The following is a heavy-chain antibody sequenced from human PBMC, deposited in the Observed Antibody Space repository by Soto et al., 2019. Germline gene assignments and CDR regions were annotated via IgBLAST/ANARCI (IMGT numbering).Heavy chain of an antibody. CDR3: ARQCRGVTCHWFAP. Sequence: QLQLQESGPGLVKPSETLSLTCTVSSGSISSTIYSWDWIRQPPGKGLEWIGSIFYSGSTYYNPSRKSRVTISVDTSKNQFSLTLTSVTAADTAVYYCARQCRGVTCHWFAPWGQGTLVTVSS. CDR1: SGSISSTIYS. J-gene: IGHJ5*02. V-gene: IGHV4-39*01. CDR2: IFYSGST. D-gene: IGHD2-15*01.